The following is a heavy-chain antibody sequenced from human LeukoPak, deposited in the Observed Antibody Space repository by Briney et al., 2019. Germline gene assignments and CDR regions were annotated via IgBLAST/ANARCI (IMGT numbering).Heavy chain of an antibody. Sequence: SETLSLTCTVSGGSISSYYWSWIRQPPGKGLEWIGYIYYSGSTNYNPSLKSRVTISVDTSKNQFSLKLSSVTAADTAVYYCARGTVVTDFDYWGQGTLVTVSS. J-gene: IGHJ4*02. CDR3: ARGTVVTDFDY. CDR1: GGSISSYY. V-gene: IGHV4-59*01. CDR2: IYYSGST. D-gene: IGHD4-23*01.